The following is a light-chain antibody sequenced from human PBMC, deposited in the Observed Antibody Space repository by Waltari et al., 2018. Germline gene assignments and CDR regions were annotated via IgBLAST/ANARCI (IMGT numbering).Light chain of an antibody. CDR3: SSYTSGSIVV. J-gene: IGLJ1*01. Sequence: QSALTQPASVSGSPGQSITISCTGTSSDVGRYDFVSWSPQHPGKAPKLIIYEVSNRPSCFSPRFFGSKSGSTASLTISWLQAEDEADYFCSSYTSGSIVVFRTGTKVTVL. V-gene: IGLV2-14*01. CDR2: EVS. CDR1: SSDVGRYDF.